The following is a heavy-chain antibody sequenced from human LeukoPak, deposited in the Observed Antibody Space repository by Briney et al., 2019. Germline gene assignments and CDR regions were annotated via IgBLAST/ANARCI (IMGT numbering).Heavy chain of an antibody. Sequence: PSETLSLTCTVSGGSISSYYWSWIRQPPGKGLEWIGYIYYSGSTNYNPSLKSRVTISVDTSKNQFSLKLSSVTAADTAIYYCAKDLVTGSLDYWGQGTLVTVSS. CDR3: AKDLVTGSLDY. CDR1: GGSISSYY. J-gene: IGHJ4*02. D-gene: IGHD3-10*01. CDR2: IYYSGST. V-gene: IGHV4-59*01.